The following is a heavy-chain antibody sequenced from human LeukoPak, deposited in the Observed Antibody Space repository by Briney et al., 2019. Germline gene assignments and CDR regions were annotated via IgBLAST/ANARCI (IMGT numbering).Heavy chain of an antibody. CDR3: ASGASYYDFWSGYLAGYYYYYGMDV. CDR1: GGSFSGYY. V-gene: IGHV4-34*01. J-gene: IGHJ6*02. Sequence: SETLSLTCAVYGGSFSGYYWSWIRQPPGKGPEWIGEINHSGSTNYNPSLKSRVTISVDTSKNQFSLKLSSVTAADTAVYYCASGASYYDFWSGYLAGYYYYYGMDVWGQGTTVTVSS. D-gene: IGHD3-3*01. CDR2: INHSGST.